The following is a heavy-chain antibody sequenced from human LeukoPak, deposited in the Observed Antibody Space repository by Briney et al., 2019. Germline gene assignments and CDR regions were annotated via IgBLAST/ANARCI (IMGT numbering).Heavy chain of an antibody. D-gene: IGHD3-22*01. CDR2: ISGDGGST. Sequence: QPGGSLRLSCAASGFTFDDYAMHWVRQAPGKGLEWVSLISGDGGSTYYADSVKCRFTISRDNSKNSLYLQMNSLRTEDTALYYCAKDMRRPGYYDSSGYSLAFDIWGQGTMVTVSS. V-gene: IGHV3-43*02. J-gene: IGHJ3*02. CDR1: GFTFDDYA. CDR3: AKDMRRPGYYDSSGYSLAFDI.